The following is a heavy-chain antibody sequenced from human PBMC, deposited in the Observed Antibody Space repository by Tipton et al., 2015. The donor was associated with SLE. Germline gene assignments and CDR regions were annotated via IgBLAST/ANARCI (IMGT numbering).Heavy chain of an antibody. Sequence: LSLTCTVSGGSISSHYWSWIRQAPGKGLEWVAVISYDGSNKYYADSVKGRFTISRDNSKNTLYMQMNSLRAEDTAVYYCATVAGTGDYFDYWGQGTLVTVSS. J-gene: IGHJ4*02. CDR2: ISYDGSNK. V-gene: IGHV3-30*03. D-gene: IGHD6-19*01. CDR3: ATVAGTGDYFDY. CDR1: GGSISSHY.